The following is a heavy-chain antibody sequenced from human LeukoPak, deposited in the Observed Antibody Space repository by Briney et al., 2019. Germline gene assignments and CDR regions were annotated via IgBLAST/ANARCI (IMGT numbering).Heavy chain of an antibody. CDR2: IYYSGST. V-gene: IGHV4-31*03. CDR3: ARGLAIVGYFSSTSCDQNWFDP. D-gene: IGHD2-2*01. Sequence: SETLSLTCTVSGGSISSGGYYWSWIRQHPGKGLEWIGYIYYSGSTYYNPSLKSRVTISVDTSKNQFSLKLSSVTAADTAVDYCARGLAIVGYFSSTSCDQNWFDPGGRGPRVPV. CDR1: GGSISSGGYY. J-gene: IGHJ5*02.